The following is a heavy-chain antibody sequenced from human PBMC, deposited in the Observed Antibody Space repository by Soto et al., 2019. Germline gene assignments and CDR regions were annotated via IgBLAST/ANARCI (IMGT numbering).Heavy chain of an antibody. J-gene: IGHJ6*02. CDR1: GDTFSSFA. Sequence: QVHLVQSGAEVKKPGSSVKVSCKASGDTFSSFAISWVRQAPGLGLEWMGGFSPIFLTPKYGQKFKGRVTITADEPTSTAYMELSSLRSEDTAVYYCARDKDREQLGGNYYYALDVWGQGTTVIVSS. CDR3: ARDKDREQLGGNYYYALDV. D-gene: IGHD1-1*01. CDR2: FSPIFLTP. V-gene: IGHV1-69*12.